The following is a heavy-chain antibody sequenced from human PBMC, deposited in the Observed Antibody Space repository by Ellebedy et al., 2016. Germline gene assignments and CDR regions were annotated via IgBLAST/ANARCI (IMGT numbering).Heavy chain of an antibody. D-gene: IGHD4-17*01. J-gene: IGHJ5*02. CDR1: GFTFSSYA. CDR3: AKEVSTVTQNWFDP. Sequence: GGSLRLSXAASGFTFSSYAMSWVRQAPGKGLEWVSAISGSCGSTYYADSVKGRFTIPRDNSKNTLYLQMNSLRAEDTAIYYCAKEVSTVTQNWFDPWGQGTLVTVSS. CDR2: ISGSCGST. V-gene: IGHV3-23*01.